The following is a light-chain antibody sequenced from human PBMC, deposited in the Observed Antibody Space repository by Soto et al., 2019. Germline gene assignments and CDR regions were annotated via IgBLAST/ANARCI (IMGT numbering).Light chain of an antibody. J-gene: IGLJ3*02. V-gene: IGLV2-11*01. CDR1: SSDVGGYNY. CDR3: CSYAGSYTLGV. CDR2: DVS. Sequence: QSALTQPRSVSGSPGQSVTISCTGTSSDVGGYNYVSWYQQHPGKAPKLMIYDVSKRPSGVPDRFSGSKSGNTASLPISGLQAEDEADYYCCSYAGSYTLGVFGGGTKLTVL.